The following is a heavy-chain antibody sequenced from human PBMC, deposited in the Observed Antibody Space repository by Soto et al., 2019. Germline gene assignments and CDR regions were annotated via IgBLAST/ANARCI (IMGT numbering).Heavy chain of an antibody. CDR3: AKGVPGIAVAGAGYFQH. CDR1: GFSFSSYG. CDR2: IWYDGSNK. J-gene: IGHJ1*01. D-gene: IGHD6-19*01. Sequence: GGSLRLSCAASGFSFSSYGMHWVRQAPGKGLEWVAVIWYDGSNKYYADSVKGRFTISRDNSKNTLYLQMNSLRAEDTAVYYCAKGVPGIAVAGAGYFQHWGQGTLVTVSS. V-gene: IGHV3-33*06.